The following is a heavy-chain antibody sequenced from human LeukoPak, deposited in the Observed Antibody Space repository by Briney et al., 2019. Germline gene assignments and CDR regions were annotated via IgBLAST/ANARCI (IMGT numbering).Heavy chain of an antibody. Sequence: GESLKISRKASGYSFTSYWIGWVRQMPGKGLEWMGIIYPGDSDTRYSPSFQGQVTISADKSINTAYLQWSSLKASDTAMYYCARRISSSAAGHFDYWGQGNLVTVSS. CDR3: ARRISSSAAGHFDY. D-gene: IGHD6-6*01. V-gene: IGHV5-51*01. CDR2: IYPGDSDT. J-gene: IGHJ4*02. CDR1: GYSFTSYW.